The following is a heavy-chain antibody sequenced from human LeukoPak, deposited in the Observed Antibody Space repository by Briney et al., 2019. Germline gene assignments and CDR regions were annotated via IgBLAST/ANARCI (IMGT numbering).Heavy chain of an antibody. J-gene: IGHJ5*01. CDR2: IKLDGSEK. D-gene: IGHD1-14*01. V-gene: IGHV3-7*01. Sequence: GGSLRLSCAASGFTFSSHWMSWARQAPGKGLEWVANIKLDGSEKYYVDSVKGRFTISRDNAKNSLYLQMNSLRAEDAGVYYCAKEGAYPIITYDSWGQGTLVTVSS. CDR3: AKEGAYPIITYDS. CDR1: GFTFSSHW.